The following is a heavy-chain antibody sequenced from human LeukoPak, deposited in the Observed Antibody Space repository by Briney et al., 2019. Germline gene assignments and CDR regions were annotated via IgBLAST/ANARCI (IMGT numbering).Heavy chain of an antibody. V-gene: IGHV1-69*01. J-gene: IGHJ4*02. Sequence: ASVKVSCKASGGTFSSYAISWVRQAPGQGFEWMGGIIPIFGTANYAQKFQGRVTITADESTSTAYMELSSLRSEDTAVYYCAHYSGSYYIDYWGQGTLVTVSS. CDR3: AHYSGSYYIDY. CDR2: IIPIFGTA. D-gene: IGHD1-26*01. CDR1: GGTFSSYA.